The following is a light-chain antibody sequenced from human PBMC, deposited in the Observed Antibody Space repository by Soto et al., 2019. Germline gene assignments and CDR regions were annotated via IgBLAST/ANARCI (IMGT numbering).Light chain of an antibody. J-gene: IGKJ1*01. CDR2: AVF. Sequence: DIQMTQSPSSLSASVGDRVTITCRASQSVSSYLNWYQQKPGRAPKLLIYAVFSLQSEVPSRFSGGGSGTDFTLTISNLQPEDFATYYCQQSYSTPWKFGQGTKVEIK. V-gene: IGKV1-39*01. CDR3: QQSYSTPWK. CDR1: QSVSSY.